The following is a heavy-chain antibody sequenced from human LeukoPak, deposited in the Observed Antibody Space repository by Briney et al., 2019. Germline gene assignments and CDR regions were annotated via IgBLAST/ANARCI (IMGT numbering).Heavy chain of an antibody. J-gene: IGHJ4*02. V-gene: IGHV3-23*01. D-gene: IGHD3-22*01. CDR2: ISGSGGST. Sequence: GGSLRLSCAASGFTFSSYAMSWVRQAPGKGLEWVSAISGSGGSTNYADSVKGRVTVSRDNSKSTLYLQMNSLRAEDTAVYYCAKSSYYDSSGYYREYYFDYWGQGTLVTVSS. CDR1: GFTFSSYA. CDR3: AKSSYYDSSGYYREYYFDY.